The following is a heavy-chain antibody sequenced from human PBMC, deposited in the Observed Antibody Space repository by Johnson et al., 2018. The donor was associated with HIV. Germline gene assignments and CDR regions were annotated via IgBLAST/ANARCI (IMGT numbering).Heavy chain of an antibody. CDR2: LFSGGDT. V-gene: IGHV3-NL1*01. J-gene: IGHJ3*02. D-gene: IGHD6-13*01. CDR1: GFTFSSYA. Sequence: QMQLVESGGGVVQPGRSLRLSCAASGFTFSSYAMHWVRQAPGKGLEWVSVLFSGGDTYYADSVKGRFTISRDNSKNTLYLQMNSLRAEDTAVYYCARGGWVFDAFDIWGQGTMVTVSS. CDR3: ARGGWVFDAFDI.